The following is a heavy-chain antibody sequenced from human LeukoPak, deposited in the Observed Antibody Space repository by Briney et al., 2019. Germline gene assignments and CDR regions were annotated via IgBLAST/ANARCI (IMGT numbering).Heavy chain of an antibody. CDR1: GGSLSSHY. V-gene: IGHV4-4*07. CDR2: IYTSGST. D-gene: IGHD2-2*02. J-gene: IGHJ4*02. Sequence: PSETLSLTCTVSGGSLSSHYWSWMRQPAGEGLEWIGRIYTSGSTNYNPSLKSRVTISVDTSKNQFSLKLSSVTAADTAVYYCASIPGYWGQGTLVTVSS. CDR3: ASIPGY.